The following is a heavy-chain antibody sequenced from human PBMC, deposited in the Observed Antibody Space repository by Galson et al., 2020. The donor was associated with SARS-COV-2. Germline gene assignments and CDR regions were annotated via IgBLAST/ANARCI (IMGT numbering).Heavy chain of an antibody. CDR3: ATVPSRFTIFNTA. CDR1: GFTFHTYA. V-gene: IGHV3-30*04. D-gene: IGHD3-3*01. CDR2: ISDDGSNK. J-gene: IGHJ4*02. Sequence: GESLKISCTASGFTFHTYALHWVRQAPGKGLEWLAFISDDGSNKYYADSVTGRFTISRDNSKSTLYLQMSSLRTEDTALYYCATVPSRFTIFNTAWGQGTLVTVAS.